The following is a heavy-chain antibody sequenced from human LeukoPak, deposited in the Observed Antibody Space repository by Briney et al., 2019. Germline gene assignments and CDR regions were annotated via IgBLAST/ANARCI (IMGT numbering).Heavy chain of an antibody. Sequence: SETLSLTCTVSGGSISSSSCYWGWIRQPPGQGLEWIGSIYYSGSTYYNPSLKSRVTISVDTSKNQFSLKLSSVTAADTAVYYCARSAAYDFWSGFNPLDYWGQGTLVTVSS. CDR1: GGSISSSSCY. CDR2: IYYSGST. J-gene: IGHJ4*02. V-gene: IGHV4-39*01. D-gene: IGHD3-3*01. CDR3: ARSAAYDFWSGFNPLDY.